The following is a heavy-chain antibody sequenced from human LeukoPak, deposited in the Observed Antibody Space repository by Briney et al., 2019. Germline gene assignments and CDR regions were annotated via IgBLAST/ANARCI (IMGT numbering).Heavy chain of an antibody. V-gene: IGHV3-30*01. CDR1: GFTFSSYA. Sequence: GSLRLSCAASGFTFSSYAMHWVRQAPGKGLEWVALISYDGSNKYYADSVKGRFTISRDNSKNTLYLRMNSLRAGDTAVYYCWVGTGPFDYWGQGTLVTVSS. CDR3: WVGTGPFDY. J-gene: IGHJ4*02. CDR2: ISYDGSNK. D-gene: IGHD2-8*02.